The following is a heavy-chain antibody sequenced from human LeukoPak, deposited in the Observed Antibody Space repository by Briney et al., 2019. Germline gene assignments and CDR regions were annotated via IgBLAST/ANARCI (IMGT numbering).Heavy chain of an antibody. V-gene: IGHV3-43*02. D-gene: IGHD3-22*01. CDR1: GFTFDDYA. CDR2: ISWDGVST. J-gene: IGHJ4*02. CDR3: AKDGKGSNAYYYADH. Sequence: GGSLRLSCAASGFTFDDYAMHWVRQAPGKGLEWVSPISWDGVSTYYAGSVKGRFTISRDNRKNSVSLQMNSLRTEDTALYYCAKDGKGSNAYYYADHWGQGTLVTVSS.